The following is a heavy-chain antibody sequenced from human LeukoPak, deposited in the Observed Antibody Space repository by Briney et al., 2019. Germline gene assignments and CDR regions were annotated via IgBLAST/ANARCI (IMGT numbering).Heavy chain of an antibody. Sequence: GGSLRLSCAGSGFSFSSYTMHWVRQAPGKGLEWVAIISYDGTNEYYADSVKGRFTISRDNSKNTLYLQMNSLRAEDTAAYYCAKDIANDPYYFDYWGQGTLVTVSS. J-gene: IGHJ4*02. CDR1: GFSFSSYT. CDR3: AKDIANDPYYFDY. D-gene: IGHD1-1*01. V-gene: IGHV3-30*04. CDR2: ISYDGTNE.